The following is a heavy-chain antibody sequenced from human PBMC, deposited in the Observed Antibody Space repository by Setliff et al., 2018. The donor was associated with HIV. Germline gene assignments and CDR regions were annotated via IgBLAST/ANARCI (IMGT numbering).Heavy chain of an antibody. Sequence: GASVKVSCKVSGYSLTELSMHWVRQAPGKGLEWMGGFDPEDVETIYAEKFQGRVTMAEDTATETAYMELSSLRSEDTAVYYCTVDHPDDVQVIWGQGTLVTVSS. CDR2: FDPEDVET. D-gene: IGHD1-1*01. CDR1: GYSLTELS. V-gene: IGHV1-24*01. CDR3: TVDHPDDVQVI. J-gene: IGHJ4*02.